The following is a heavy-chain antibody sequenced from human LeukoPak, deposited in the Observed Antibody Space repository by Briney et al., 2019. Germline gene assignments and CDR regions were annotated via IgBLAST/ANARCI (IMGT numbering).Heavy chain of an antibody. J-gene: IGHJ5*02. Sequence: ASVKVSCKASGYYFSNYGISWVRQAPGQGPEWMGWISVNNGNTKYAQKFQGRVTMTTDTSTSTAYMELRSLRSDDTAVYYCTRSDHYYGSGSPPNWFDPWGQGTLVTVSS. D-gene: IGHD3-10*01. V-gene: IGHV1-18*01. CDR1: GYYFSNYG. CDR3: TRSDHYYGSGSPPNWFDP. CDR2: ISVNNGNT.